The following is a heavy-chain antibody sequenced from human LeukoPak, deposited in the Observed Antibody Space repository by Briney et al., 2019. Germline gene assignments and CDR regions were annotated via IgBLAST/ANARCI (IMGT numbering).Heavy chain of an antibody. Sequence: PGGSLRVSCAATGFTFRTYGMHGVGQAPGKGLAWVAVIWDDGTNKYYADSVKGRFTISRDNSRNTLYVQINSRGAEERAGCSFSRADVAGGIKYDAFDIWGQGTMVTVSS. CDR3: SRADVAGGIKYDAFDI. CDR1: GFTFRTYG. D-gene: IGHD6-13*01. CDR2: IWDDGTNK. J-gene: IGHJ3*02. V-gene: IGHV3-33*01.